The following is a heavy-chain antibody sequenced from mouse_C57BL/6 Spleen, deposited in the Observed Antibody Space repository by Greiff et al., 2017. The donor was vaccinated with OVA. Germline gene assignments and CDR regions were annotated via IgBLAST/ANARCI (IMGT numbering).Heavy chain of an antibody. V-gene: IGHV1-55*01. CDR1: GYTFTSYW. CDR2: IYPGSGST. D-gene: IGHD3-3*01. J-gene: IGHJ2*01. Sequence: QVQLQQPGAELVKPGASVKMSCKASGYTFTSYWITWVKQRPGQGREWIGDIYPGSGSTNYNEKFKSKATLTVDTSSSTAYMQLSSLTSEDAAVYYCARYHPGGRVYFDYWGQGTTLTVSS. CDR3: ARYHPGGRVYFDY.